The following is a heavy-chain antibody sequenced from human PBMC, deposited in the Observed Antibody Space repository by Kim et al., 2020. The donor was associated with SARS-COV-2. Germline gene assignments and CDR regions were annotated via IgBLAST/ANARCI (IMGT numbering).Heavy chain of an antibody. CDR3: ARGAGHSSGYYLDYHYYGMDV. CDR2: INRDGSST. Sequence: GGSLRLSCAASGITFSTYWMHWVRQAPGKGLVWVSRINRDGSSTSYADSVKGRFTISRDNAKNTLYLQMNSLRAEDTAVYYCARGAGHSSGYYLDYHYYGMDVWGQGTTVTVSS. D-gene: IGHD3-22*01. V-gene: IGHV3-74*01. J-gene: IGHJ6*02. CDR1: GITFSTYW.